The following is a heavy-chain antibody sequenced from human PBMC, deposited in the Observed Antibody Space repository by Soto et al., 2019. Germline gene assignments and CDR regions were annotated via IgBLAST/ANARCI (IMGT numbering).Heavy chain of an antibody. V-gene: IGHV3-7*01. CDR3: AREKSVLAAIGDI. CDR2: IKHDAGEA. J-gene: IGHJ1*01. CDR1: GFTFSSYG. Sequence: GGSLRLSCAASGFTFSSYGMHWVRQAPGKGLEWVANIKHDAGEAHYVDSVRGRFIIFRDNTRNSLYLQMNSLRVEDTGIYYCAREKSVLAAIGDIWGQGTRVTVSS. D-gene: IGHD2-21*02.